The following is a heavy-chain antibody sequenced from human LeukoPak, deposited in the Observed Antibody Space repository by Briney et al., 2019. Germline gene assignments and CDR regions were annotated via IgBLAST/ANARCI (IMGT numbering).Heavy chain of an antibody. V-gene: IGHV3-21*01. Sequence: GGSLRLSCAASGFAFSSYSMTWVRQAPGKGLEWVSSISSSSSYIYYADSVKGRFTISRDNAKNSLYLQMNSLRAEDTAVYYCARSPGYCSSTSCSLDWFDPWGQGTLVTVSS. CDR2: ISSSSSYI. J-gene: IGHJ5*02. CDR1: GFAFSSYS. D-gene: IGHD2-2*01. CDR3: ARSPGYCSSTSCSLDWFDP.